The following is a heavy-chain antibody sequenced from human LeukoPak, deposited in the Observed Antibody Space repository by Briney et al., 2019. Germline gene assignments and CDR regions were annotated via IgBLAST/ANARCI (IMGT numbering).Heavy chain of an antibody. D-gene: IGHD5-12*01. Sequence: PGGTLRLSCAASGFTFSSYGMSWVRQAPGKGLEWISYISSSGSTLYYADSVKGRFTISRDDAKNSLYLQMNSLRGDDTAVYYCAGERGGYGFYWGQGTLVTVSS. CDR2: ISSSGSTL. CDR1: GFTFSSYG. J-gene: IGHJ4*02. V-gene: IGHV3-48*04. CDR3: AGERGGYGFY.